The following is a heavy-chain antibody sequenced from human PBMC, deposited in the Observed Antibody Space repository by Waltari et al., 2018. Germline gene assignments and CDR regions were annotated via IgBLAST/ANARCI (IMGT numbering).Heavy chain of an antibody. Sequence: QVQLQESGPGLVKPSETLSLPCPVSGGSISSYYWSWIRQPPGKGLEWIGYIYYSGSTNYNPSLKSRVTISVDTSKNQFSLKLSSVTAADTAVYYCARARLTIFDVIYFDYWGQGTLVTVSS. D-gene: IGHD3-3*01. CDR3: ARARLTIFDVIYFDY. J-gene: IGHJ4*02. V-gene: IGHV4-59*01. CDR1: GGSISSYY. CDR2: IYYSGST.